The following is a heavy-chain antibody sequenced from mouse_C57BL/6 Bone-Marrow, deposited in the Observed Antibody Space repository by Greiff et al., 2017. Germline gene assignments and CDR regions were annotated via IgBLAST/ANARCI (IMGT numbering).Heavy chain of an antibody. Sequence: VQLQQSGAGLVKPGASVKISCKASGYAFSSYWTNWVKQRPGKGLEWMGQIFPGDGDTNYNGKLKGKATLTADISSSTAYMQLSSLTSKDSAVYFCARDYYGSSSNWYFDVWGTGTTVTVSS. V-gene: IGHV1-80*01. CDR1: GYAFSSYW. CDR2: IFPGDGDT. D-gene: IGHD1-1*01. J-gene: IGHJ1*03. CDR3: ARDYYGSSSNWYFDV.